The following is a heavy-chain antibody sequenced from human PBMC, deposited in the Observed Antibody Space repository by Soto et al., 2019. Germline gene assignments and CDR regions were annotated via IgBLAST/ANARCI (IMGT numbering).Heavy chain of an antibody. CDR2: VYNSVNS. Sequence: SETLSLTCTVSGDSISNYFWSWIRQPPGKGLEWIAHVYNSVNSNYNPSLKSRVTISVGTSKSQVSLRLTSVTAADTAVYFCARYLPDHSGTSHFDYWGRGTLVTVS. D-gene: IGHD6-19*01. CDR3: ARYLPDHSGTSHFDY. CDR1: GDSISNYF. J-gene: IGHJ4*02. V-gene: IGHV4-4*08.